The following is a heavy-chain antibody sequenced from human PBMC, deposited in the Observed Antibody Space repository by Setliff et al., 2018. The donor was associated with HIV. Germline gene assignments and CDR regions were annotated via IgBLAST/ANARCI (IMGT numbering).Heavy chain of an antibody. V-gene: IGHV1-69*10. CDR2: IIPILGIA. J-gene: IGHJ6*02. Sequence: SVKVSCKASGGTFTSYVYSWVRQAPGQGLEWMGGIIPILGIASYSQKFQGRVTITADKSTSTAYMELSSLRYEDTAVYYCARPQWELGVDYYGMDVWGQGTTVTVSS. CDR1: GGTFTSYV. D-gene: IGHD1-26*01. CDR3: ARPQWELGVDYYGMDV.